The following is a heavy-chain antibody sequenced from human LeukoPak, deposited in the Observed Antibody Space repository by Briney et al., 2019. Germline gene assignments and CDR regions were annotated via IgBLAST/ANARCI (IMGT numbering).Heavy chain of an antibody. Sequence: GGSLRLSCAASGFTFSDYAMSWVRQAPGKGLEWVSLISGSIGSTSYAGSVKGRFTISRDTSKNTLYLQMNSLRAEDTAIYYCAKGMTTVTTRSPLDYWGQGTLVTVSS. J-gene: IGHJ4*02. V-gene: IGHV3-23*01. CDR3: AKGMTTVTTRSPLDY. D-gene: IGHD4-17*01. CDR1: GFTFSDYA. CDR2: ISGSIGST.